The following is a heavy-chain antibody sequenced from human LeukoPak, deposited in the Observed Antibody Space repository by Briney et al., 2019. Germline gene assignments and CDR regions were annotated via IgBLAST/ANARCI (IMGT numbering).Heavy chain of an antibody. CDR3: ARVDTAMVGGYYYYGMDV. CDR1: GGSISSYY. D-gene: IGHD5-18*01. V-gene: IGHV4-59*01. J-gene: IGHJ6*04. CDR2: IYYSGST. Sequence: PSETLSLTCTVSGGSISSYYCSWIRHPPGKGLEWLGYIYYSGSTNYNPALKSPVTISVDTSNNQFSLKLSSVTAADTAVYYCARVDTAMVGGYYYYGMDVWGKGTTVTVSS.